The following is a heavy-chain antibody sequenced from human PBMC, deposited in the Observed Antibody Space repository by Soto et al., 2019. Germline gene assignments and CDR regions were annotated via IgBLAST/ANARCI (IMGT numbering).Heavy chain of an antibody. V-gene: IGHV1-3*04. J-gene: IGHJ3*02. Sequence: GASVKVSCKTSGYKFTSYAMHWGRQAPGQRLEWMGWINTGNGNTKYSQKFQDRVTITMDTSASTAYMELSSLRSEDTAVYYCARASGAFDIWGQGTMVTVSS. D-gene: IGHD3-3*01. CDR3: ARASGAFDI. CDR1: GYKFTSYA. CDR2: INTGNGNT.